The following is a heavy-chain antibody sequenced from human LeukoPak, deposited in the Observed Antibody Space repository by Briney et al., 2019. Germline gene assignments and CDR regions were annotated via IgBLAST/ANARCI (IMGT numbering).Heavy chain of an antibody. CDR3: ARTTTYYDFWSGYYEAPYYFDY. CDR2: ICTAGDT. Sequence: GGSLRLSCAASGFTFSSYDMHWVRQATGKGLEWVSAICTAGDTYYPGSVKGRFTISRENAKNSLYLQMNSLRAEDTAVYYCARTTTYYDFWSGYYEAPYYFDYWGQGTLVTVSS. V-gene: IGHV3-13*01. J-gene: IGHJ4*02. D-gene: IGHD3-3*01. CDR1: GFTFSSYD.